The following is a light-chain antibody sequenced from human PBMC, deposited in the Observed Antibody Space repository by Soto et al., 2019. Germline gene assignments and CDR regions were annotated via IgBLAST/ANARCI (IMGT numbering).Light chain of an antibody. J-gene: IGKJ1*01. CDR2: AAS. CDR1: QGISNY. CDR3: QKYNSAPPT. Sequence: DIQMTQSPSSLSESVGDRVTITCRASQGISNYLAWYQQKPAKVPKLLIYAASTLQSGVPSRFSGIGSGTDFTLTISSLQPEDVATYYCQKYNSAPPTFGQGTKVEIK. V-gene: IGKV1-27*01.